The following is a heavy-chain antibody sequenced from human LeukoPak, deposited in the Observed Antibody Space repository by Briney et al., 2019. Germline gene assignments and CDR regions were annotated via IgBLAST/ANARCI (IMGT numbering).Heavy chain of an antibody. Sequence: GGSLRLSRAVSGFTFSTYTMNWVRQAPGKGLEWVSSISSGGSHIYYADSVKGRFTISRDNAENSLFLQMNSLRAEDTAVYYCAGVATAMETSGPWGQGTLVTVSS. D-gene: IGHD5-18*01. CDR1: GFTFSTYT. V-gene: IGHV3-21*01. CDR3: AGVATAMETSGP. CDR2: ISSGGSHI. J-gene: IGHJ5*02.